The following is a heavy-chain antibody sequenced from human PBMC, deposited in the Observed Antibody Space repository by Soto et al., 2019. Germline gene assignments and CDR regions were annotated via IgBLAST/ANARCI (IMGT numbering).Heavy chain of an antibody. V-gene: IGHV3-30*04. CDR2: ISHDGTNP. CDR3: ASLADY. J-gene: IGHJ4*02. CDR1: GFSLTTFA. Sequence: QVQLVESGGGVVQPGRSLRLSCAASGFSLTTFAMEWVRQAPGKGLEWLAGISHDGTNPYYADSVKGRFTISRDISKKTLYLEMNGLRAEETALYYCASLADYWGQGTLVTVSS.